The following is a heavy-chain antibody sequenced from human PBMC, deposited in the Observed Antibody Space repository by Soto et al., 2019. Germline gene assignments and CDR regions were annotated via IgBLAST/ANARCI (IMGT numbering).Heavy chain of an antibody. CDR1: GGSISSYY. V-gene: IGHV4-59*01. CDR2: IYYSGST. Sequence: SETLSLTCTVSGGSISSYYWSWIRQPPGKGLEWIGYIYYSGSTNYNPSLKSRVTISVDTSKNQFSLKLSSVTAADTAVYYCARYGWLVFDYWGQGTLVTVSS. J-gene: IGHJ4*02. CDR3: ARYGWLVFDY. D-gene: IGHD6-19*01.